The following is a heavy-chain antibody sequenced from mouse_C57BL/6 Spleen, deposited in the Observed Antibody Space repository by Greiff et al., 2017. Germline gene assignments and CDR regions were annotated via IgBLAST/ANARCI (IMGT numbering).Heavy chain of an antibody. CDR1: GYTFTSYW. J-gene: IGHJ4*01. V-gene: IGHV1-69*01. D-gene: IGHD2-12*01. CDR3: ARGYSHGDDYAMDY. Sequence: QVQLQQSGAELVMPGASVKLSCKASGYTFTSYWMHWVKPRPGQGLEWIGEIDPSDSYTNYNQKFKGKSTLTVDKSSSTAYMQLSSLTSEDSAVYYGARGYSHGDDYAMDYWGQGTSVTVSS. CDR2: IDPSDSYT.